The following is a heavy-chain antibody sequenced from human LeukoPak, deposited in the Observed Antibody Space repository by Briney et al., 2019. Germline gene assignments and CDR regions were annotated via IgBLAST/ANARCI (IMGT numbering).Heavy chain of an antibody. CDR2: IYYSGST. Sequence: SETLSLTCTVSGGSISSSSYYWGWIRQPPGKGLEWIVSIYYSGSTYYNPSLKSRVTISVDTSKNQFSLKLSSVTAADTAVYYCARSNIVVVPAAPDGRNWFDPWGQGTLVTVSS. V-gene: IGHV4-39*01. CDR3: ARSNIVVVPAAPDGRNWFDP. D-gene: IGHD2-2*01. CDR1: GGSISSSSYY. J-gene: IGHJ5*02.